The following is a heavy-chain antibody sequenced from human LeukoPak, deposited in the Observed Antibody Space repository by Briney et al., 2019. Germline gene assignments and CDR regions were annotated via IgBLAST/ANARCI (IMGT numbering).Heavy chain of an antibody. CDR1: GYTFTSYG. Sequence: ASVKVSCKASGYTFTSYGINWVRQAPGQGLEWMGWISAYNGNTNYAQKFQGRVIMTTDTLTSTAYMELMSLRSDDTAVYYCARARRTSWHDAFDIWGQGTMVTVSS. J-gene: IGHJ3*02. D-gene: IGHD2-2*01. CDR2: ISAYNGNT. CDR3: ARARRTSWHDAFDI. V-gene: IGHV1-18*01.